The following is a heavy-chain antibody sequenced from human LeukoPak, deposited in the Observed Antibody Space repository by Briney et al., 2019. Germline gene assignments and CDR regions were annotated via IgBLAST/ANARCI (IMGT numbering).Heavy chain of an antibody. CDR1: GFTFSSYA. CDR3: AKGSLGSWYFFDY. D-gene: IGHD6-13*01. V-gene: IGHV3-23*01. J-gene: IGHJ4*02. CDR2: ISGSGGNT. Sequence: GGSLRVSCAVSGFTFSSYAMSWVRQAPGKGPEWVSTISGSGGNTYYADSVKGRLTISRDNSKNTLWLQMNSLRAEDTALYYCAKGSLGSWYFFDYWGQGTLVTVSS.